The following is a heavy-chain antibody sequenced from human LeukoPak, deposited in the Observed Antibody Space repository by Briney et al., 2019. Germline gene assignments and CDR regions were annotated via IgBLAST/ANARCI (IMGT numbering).Heavy chain of an antibody. Sequence: GGSLRLSWAASGFIFSSYWMTWVRQAPGKGLEWVANIKKDGRDKYYVDFVKGRFTISKDNAKNSVYLQMNSLRADDTAVYYCAKDQGYDFWSGYYRGLSYWGQGTLVTVSS. CDR2: IKKDGRDK. J-gene: IGHJ4*02. D-gene: IGHD3-3*01. V-gene: IGHV3-7*01. CDR1: GFIFSSYW. CDR3: AKDQGYDFWSGYYRGLSY.